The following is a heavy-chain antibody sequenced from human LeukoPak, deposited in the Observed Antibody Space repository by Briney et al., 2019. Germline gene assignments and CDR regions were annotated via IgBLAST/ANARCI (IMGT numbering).Heavy chain of an antibody. Sequence: GASVKVSCKASGYTFTSYGISWVRQAPGQGLECMGWINPNSGGTNYAQKFQGRVTMTRDTSISTAYMELSRLRSDDTAVYYCARVRTRLLYAFDYWGQGTLVTVSS. CDR2: INPNSGGT. V-gene: IGHV1-2*02. CDR3: ARVRTRLLYAFDY. J-gene: IGHJ4*02. CDR1: GYTFTSYG. D-gene: IGHD2-2*02.